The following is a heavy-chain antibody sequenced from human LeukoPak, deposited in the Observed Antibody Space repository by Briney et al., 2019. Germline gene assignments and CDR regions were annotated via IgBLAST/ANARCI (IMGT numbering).Heavy chain of an antibody. CDR1: GFTFSSYE. CDR2: ISTSGTTI. J-gene: IGHJ5*02. V-gene: IGHV3-48*03. CDR3: ARINWLDP. Sequence: GGSLRLSCAASGFTFSSYEMNWVRQAPGKGLEWVSYISTSGTTIYYADSVKGRFTISRDNAKTSLYLQMNSLRAEDTAVYYCARINWLDPWGQGTLVTVSS.